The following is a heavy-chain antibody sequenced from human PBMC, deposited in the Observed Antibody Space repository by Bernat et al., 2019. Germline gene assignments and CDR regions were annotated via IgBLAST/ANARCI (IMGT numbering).Heavy chain of an antibody. Sequence: QVQLVESGGGVVQPGRSLRLSCAASGFTFSSYAMHWVRQAPGQGLEWVAVISYDGSNKYYADSVKGRFTISRDNSKNTLYLQMNSLRAEDTAVYDWAREGVEWERLGPSEIDYWGQGNLVTVSS. CDR1: GFTFSSYA. V-gene: IGHV3-30-3*01. CDR3: AREGVEWERLGPSEIDY. CDR2: ISYDGSNK. D-gene: IGHD1-26*01. J-gene: IGHJ4*02.